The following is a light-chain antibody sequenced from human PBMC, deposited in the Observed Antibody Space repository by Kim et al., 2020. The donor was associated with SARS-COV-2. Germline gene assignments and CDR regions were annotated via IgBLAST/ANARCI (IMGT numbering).Light chain of an antibody. CDR2: SNN. CDR1: SSNIGSNT. CDR3: AAWDDSLNGPNWV. J-gene: IGLJ3*02. V-gene: IGLV1-44*01. Sequence: RVPISCSGTSSNIGSNTVNWYQHLPGTAPKLLLYSNNQRPSGVPDRFSGSKSGTSASLAISGLQSEDEADDYCAAWDDSLNGPNWVFGGGTKVTVL.